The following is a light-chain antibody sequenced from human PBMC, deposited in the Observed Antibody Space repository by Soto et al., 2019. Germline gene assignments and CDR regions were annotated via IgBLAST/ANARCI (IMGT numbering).Light chain of an antibody. Sequence: EIAMTQSPATLSVSPGERATLSCRASQSVRSGYVAWFQQKPGLAPRLLISGVSNRATGTPDRFSGSGSGTDFTLTISSLEPEDFAVFYCHQYGISPPTFGPGTKVDIK. CDR1: QSVRSGY. V-gene: IGKV3D-20*01. CDR2: GVS. CDR3: HQYGISPPT. J-gene: IGKJ1*01.